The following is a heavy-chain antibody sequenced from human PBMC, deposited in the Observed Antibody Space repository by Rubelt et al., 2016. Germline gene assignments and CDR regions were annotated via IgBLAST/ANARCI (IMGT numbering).Heavy chain of an antibody. Sequence: GLVQPGGSLRICCAGSGSIFSKYWMSWLRQAPGKGLEWVANSNQDGSEKYYVDSVKGRFTISRDSAKNSLYLQMDGLRVVDTAVYYCARDGSGWSAYWGQGTLVTVSS. V-gene: IGHV3-7*05. J-gene: IGHJ4*02. D-gene: IGHD6-19*01. CDR2: SNQDGSEK. CDR1: GSIFSKYW. CDR3: ARDGSGWSAY.